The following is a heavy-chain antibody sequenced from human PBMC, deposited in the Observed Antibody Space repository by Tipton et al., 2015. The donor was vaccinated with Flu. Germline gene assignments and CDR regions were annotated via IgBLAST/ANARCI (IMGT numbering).Heavy chain of an antibody. CDR1: GGSIGDSSYY. CDR3: ARRGGGYQYLYGMDV. J-gene: IGHJ6*02. V-gene: IGHV4-39*01. CDR2: IYYYGNT. Sequence: TLSLTCSVSGGSIGDSSYYWDWIRQPPGKGLEWIGSIYYYGNTYYNPSLKRRLTISVDTSKNQFSLKLSSLTAADTAVYYCARRGGGYQYLYGMDVWGQGTTVSVSS. D-gene: IGHD2-2*01.